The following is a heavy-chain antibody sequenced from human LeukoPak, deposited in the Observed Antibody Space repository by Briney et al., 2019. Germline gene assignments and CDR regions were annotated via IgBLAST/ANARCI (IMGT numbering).Heavy chain of an antibody. V-gene: IGHV3-23*01. Sequence: GGSLRPSCAASGFTFSTYAMSWVRQAPGKGPEWVSTISGSGGGTYYADSVKGRFTISRDNTKNTLYLQMNTLRAEDTAVYYCAKYSGGYIYYYDYWGQGTLVTVSS. CDR3: AKYSGGYIYYYDY. CDR2: ISGSGGGT. J-gene: IGHJ4*02. D-gene: IGHD3-22*01. CDR1: GFTFSTYA.